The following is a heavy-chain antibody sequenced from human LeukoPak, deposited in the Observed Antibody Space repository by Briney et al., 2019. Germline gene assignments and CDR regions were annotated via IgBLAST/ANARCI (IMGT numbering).Heavy chain of an antibody. V-gene: IGHV3-48*02. J-gene: IGHJ4*02. CDR2: ISSSSDAI. Sequence: GGSLRLSCAASGFIFSNYGMNWVRQAPGKGPEWLSYISSSSDAIYYADSVKGRFTISRDNAKNSLYLEMNSLRDEDTAVYYCARAMRSGYDYWGQGTLVTVSS. CDR3: ARAMRSGYDY. CDR1: GFIFSNYG. D-gene: IGHD5-12*01.